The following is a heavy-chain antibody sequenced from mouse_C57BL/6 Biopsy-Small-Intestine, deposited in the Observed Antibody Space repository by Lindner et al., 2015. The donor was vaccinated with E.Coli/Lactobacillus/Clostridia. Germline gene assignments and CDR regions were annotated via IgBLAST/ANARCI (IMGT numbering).Heavy chain of an antibody. CDR2: INPSSGYT. CDR3: ARESLPITTVVGAMDY. D-gene: IGHD1-1*01. CDR1: GYTFTSYT. J-gene: IGHJ4*01. V-gene: IGHV1S26*01. Sequence: VQLQESGPELVKPGASVKMSCKASGYTFTSYTMHWVKQRPGQGLEWIGYINPSSGYTKYNQKFKDKATLTADKSSSTAYMQLSSLTSEDSAVYYCARESLPITTVVGAMDYWGQGTSVTVSS.